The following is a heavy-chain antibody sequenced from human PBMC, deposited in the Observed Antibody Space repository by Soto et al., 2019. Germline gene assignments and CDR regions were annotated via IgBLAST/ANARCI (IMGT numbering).Heavy chain of an antibody. CDR1: GGTFRSYS. Sequence: QVQLVQSGAEVKKPGSSVKVSCKASGGTFRSYSISWVRQAPGQGLEWMGGFIPIFDITNYAQKFQGRVTITADESTSTAYMELSSLGSDYTAVYYCARPDEGGYSSNHHYYYALDVWGQGTTVTV. J-gene: IGHJ6*02. CDR2: FIPIFDIT. V-gene: IGHV1-69*01. CDR3: ARPDEGGYSSNHHYYYALDV. D-gene: IGHD3-22*01.